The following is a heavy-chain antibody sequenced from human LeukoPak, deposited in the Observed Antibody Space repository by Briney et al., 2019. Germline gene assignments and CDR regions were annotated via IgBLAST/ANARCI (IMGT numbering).Heavy chain of an antibody. J-gene: IGHJ5*02. V-gene: IGHV4-39*07. CDR1: GGSISSSSYY. D-gene: IGHD1-1*01. CDR2: IYYSGST. Sequence: PSETLSLTCTVSGGSISSSSYYWGWIRQPPGKGLERIGSIYYSGSTNFNPSLKSRVTISVDTSKNQFSLKLSSVTAADTAMYYCAREGTAGTNLNWFDPWGQGTLVTVSS. CDR3: AREGTAGTNLNWFDP.